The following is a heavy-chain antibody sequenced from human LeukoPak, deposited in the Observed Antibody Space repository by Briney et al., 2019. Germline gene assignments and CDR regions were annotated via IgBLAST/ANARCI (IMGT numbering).Heavy chain of an antibody. CDR2: IYYSGST. Sequence: SETLSLTCTVSGGSISFYYWSWIRQPPGKGLEWIGDIYYSGSTNYSPSLKSRVTISVDTSKAQFSLRLSRLRSDDTAVYYCAAAAGLGNAFDIWGQGTMVTVSS. J-gene: IGHJ3*02. V-gene: IGHV4-59*01. CDR1: GGSISFYY. CDR3: AAAAGLGNAFDI. D-gene: IGHD6-13*01.